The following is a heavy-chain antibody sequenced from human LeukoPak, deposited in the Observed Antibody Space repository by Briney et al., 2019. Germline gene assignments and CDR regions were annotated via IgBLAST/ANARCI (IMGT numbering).Heavy chain of an antibody. CDR3: AKSLRLLY. V-gene: IGHV3-48*01. J-gene: IGHJ4*02. Sequence: QPGDSLRLSRAASGFTFSSYSMNWVRQAPGKGLEWVSYISSSSSTTYYADSVKGRFTISRDNSKNTLYLQMNSLRAEDTAVYYCAKSLRLLYWGQGTLVTVSS. D-gene: IGHD2-21*01. CDR2: ISSSSSTT. CDR1: GFTFSSYS.